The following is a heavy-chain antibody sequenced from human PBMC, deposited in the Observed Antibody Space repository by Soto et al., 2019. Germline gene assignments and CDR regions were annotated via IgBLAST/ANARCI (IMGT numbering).Heavy chain of an antibody. D-gene: IGHD1-1*01. CDR3: ERDGYNWNEYYGMDV. V-gene: IGHV3-11*06. Sequence: GSLLLSCSVSGSTFSDYYMSGIRQAPGKGLEWVSYISSSSSYTNYADSVKVRFTISRDNAKNSLYLQMNSLSAEDTAVYYCERDGYNWNEYYGMDVWGQGTKVTVSS. CDR2: ISSSSSYT. J-gene: IGHJ6*02. CDR1: GSTFSDYY.